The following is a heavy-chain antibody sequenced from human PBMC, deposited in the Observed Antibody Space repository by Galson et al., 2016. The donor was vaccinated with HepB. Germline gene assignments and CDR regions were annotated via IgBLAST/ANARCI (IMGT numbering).Heavy chain of an antibody. V-gene: IGHV3-23*01. CDR3: AKDFRSLDTPMATKYNWFDP. J-gene: IGHJ5*02. CDR2: IGGRGDST. CDR1: GFTFSSYA. Sequence: SLRLSCAASGFTFSSYAMSWVRQAPGKGLEWVSGIGGRGDSTFSADSVKGRFTISRDNSKNTLFLQMNSLRAEDTAVYYCAKDFRSLDTPMATKYNWFDPGAREPWSPSPQ. D-gene: IGHD5-18*01.